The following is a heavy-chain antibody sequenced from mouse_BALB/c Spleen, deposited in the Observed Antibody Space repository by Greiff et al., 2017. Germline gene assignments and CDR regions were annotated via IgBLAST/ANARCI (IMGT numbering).Heavy chain of an antibody. CDR2: ISYSGST. Sequence: EVNLVESGPGLVKPSQSLSLTCTVTGYSITSDYAWNWIRQFPGNKLEWMGYISYSGSTSYNPSLKSRISITRDTSKNQFFLQLNSVTTEDTATYYCARVDDGYYWYFDVWGAGTTVTVSS. CDR1: GYSITSDYA. D-gene: IGHD2-3*01. CDR3: ARVDDGYYWYFDV. V-gene: IGHV3-2*02. J-gene: IGHJ1*01.